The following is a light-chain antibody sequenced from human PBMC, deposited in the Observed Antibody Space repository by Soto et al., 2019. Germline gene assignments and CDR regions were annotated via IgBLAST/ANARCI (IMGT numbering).Light chain of an antibody. J-gene: IGKJ1*01. CDR2: AAS. V-gene: IGKV1-39*01. CDR3: HQTYIAPAT. Sequence: DIQLTQSPSSLSASVGDRVTITCRASQSINNCLSWFQQKPGQAPKLLIYAASNLQSGVPSRFSGSGPGTDFILTIDSLQPDDFATYYCHQTYIAPATFGQGTKVGVK. CDR1: QSINNC.